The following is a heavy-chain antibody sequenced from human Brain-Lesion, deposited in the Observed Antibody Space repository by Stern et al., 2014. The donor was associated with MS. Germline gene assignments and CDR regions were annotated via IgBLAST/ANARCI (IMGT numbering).Heavy chain of an antibody. D-gene: IGHD6-6*01. J-gene: IGHJ4*02. V-gene: IGHV5-51*01. CDR3: ARRGDSSSSGFDY. CDR2: IWPGDSDT. CDR1: GYRFTSNW. Sequence: ELQLVESGAEVKKPGESLKISCKGSGYRFTSNWIGWVRQMPGKGLERMGIIWPGDSDTRYSPSFQGQVTISADKSISTAYLQWSSLQASDTAMYYCARRGDSSSSGFDYWGQGTLVIVSS.